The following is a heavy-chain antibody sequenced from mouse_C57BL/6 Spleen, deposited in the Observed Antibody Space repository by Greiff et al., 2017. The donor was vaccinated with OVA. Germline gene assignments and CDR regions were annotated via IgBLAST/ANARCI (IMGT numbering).Heavy chain of an antibody. CDR3: ARGEAAWFAY. Sequence: QVQLQQPGAELVKPGASVKLSCKASGYTFTSYWMQWVKQRPGQGLEWIGEIDPSDSYTNSTQKFKGKATLTVDPSSSTAYMQLSSLTSEDSAVYYCARGEAAWFAYWGQGTLVTVSA. J-gene: IGHJ3*01. CDR2: IDPSDSYT. CDR1: GYTFTSYW. V-gene: IGHV1-50*01.